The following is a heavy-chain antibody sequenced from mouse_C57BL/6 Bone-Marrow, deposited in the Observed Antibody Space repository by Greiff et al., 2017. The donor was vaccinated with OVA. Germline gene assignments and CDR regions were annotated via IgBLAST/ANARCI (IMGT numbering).Heavy chain of an antibody. V-gene: IGHV1-26*01. J-gene: IGHJ2*01. CDR1: GYTFTDYY. Sequence: EVQLQQSGPELVKPGASVKISCKASGYTFTDYYMNWVKQSHGKSLEWIGDINPNNGGTSYNQKFKGKATLTVDKSSSTAYMELRSLTSEDSAVYYCAREEVTTVVAKEGCYWGQGTTLTVSS. CDR3: AREEVTTVVAKEGCY. CDR2: INPNNGGT. D-gene: IGHD1-1*01.